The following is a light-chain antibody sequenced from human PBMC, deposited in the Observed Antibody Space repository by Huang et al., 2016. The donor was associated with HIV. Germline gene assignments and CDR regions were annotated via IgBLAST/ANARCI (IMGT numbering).Light chain of an antibody. CDR1: QDVNKW. CDR3: QQSVTFPLT. J-gene: IGKJ4*02. V-gene: IGKV1-12*01. CDR2: ASS. Sequence: DIKMTQPPSSVSASIGYRVSFTCRASQDVNKWLAWYQQKPGVAPKLLVYASSTWQSGAPSRFRGSGSGTHFTLTINNLQAEDFATYFCQQSVTFPLTFGGGTKVELK.